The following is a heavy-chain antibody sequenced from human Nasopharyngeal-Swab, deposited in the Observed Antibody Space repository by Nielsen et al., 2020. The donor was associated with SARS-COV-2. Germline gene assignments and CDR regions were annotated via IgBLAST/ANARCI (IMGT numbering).Heavy chain of an antibody. Sequence: GGSLRLSCAASGFTFSSYGTHWVRQAPGKGLEWVAVIWYDGSNKYYADSVKGRFTISRDNSKNTLYLQMNSLRVEDTAVYYCARDAYSSGWYGGWFDPWGQGTLVTVSS. J-gene: IGHJ5*02. D-gene: IGHD6-19*01. CDR2: IWYDGSNK. CDR1: GFTFSSYG. CDR3: ARDAYSSGWYGGWFDP. V-gene: IGHV3-33*01.